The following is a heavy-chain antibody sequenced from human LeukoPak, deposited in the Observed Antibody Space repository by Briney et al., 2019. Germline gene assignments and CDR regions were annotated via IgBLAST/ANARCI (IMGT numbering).Heavy chain of an antibody. J-gene: IGHJ4*02. Sequence: GGSLRLSCAASGFTFSAHAMHWVRQAPGKGLESEAVISFDGSNTYYPDSVKGRFTISRDNSKNTLYLQMDSLRGEDTAVYFCARDPTPWRRDYFDYWGQGTLVVVSS. CDR3: ARDPTPWRRDYFDY. CDR1: GFTFSAHA. CDR2: ISFDGSNT. V-gene: IGHV3-30-3*01.